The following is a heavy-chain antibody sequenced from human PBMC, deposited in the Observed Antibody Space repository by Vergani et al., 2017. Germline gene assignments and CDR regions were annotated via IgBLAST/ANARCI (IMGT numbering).Heavy chain of an antibody. J-gene: IGHJ3*02. CDR1: GYTFTYRY. D-gene: IGHD6-13*01. CDR2: ITPFNGNT. Sequence: QMQLVQSGAEVKKTGSSVKVSCKASGYTFTYRYLHWVRQAPGQALEWMGWITPFNGNTNYAQKFQDRVTITRDRSMSTAYMELSSLRSEDTAMYYCASQLIEEQPVGAFDIWGQGTMVTVSS. CDR3: ASQLIEEQPVGAFDI. V-gene: IGHV1-45*01.